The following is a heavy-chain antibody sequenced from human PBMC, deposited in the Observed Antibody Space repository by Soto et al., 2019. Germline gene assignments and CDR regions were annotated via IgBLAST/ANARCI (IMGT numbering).Heavy chain of an antibody. CDR2: IIPIFGTA. J-gene: IGHJ6*02. D-gene: IGHD2-2*03. V-gene: IGHV1-69*13. CDR1: GGTFSSYA. CDR3: ARGAGYCSSTSCYLGDYYYYGMDV. Sequence: SVKVSCKASGGTFSSYAISWVRQAPGQGLEWMGGIIPIFGTANYAQKFQGRVTITADEPTSTAYMELSSLRSEDTAVYYCARGAGYCSSTSCYLGDYYYYGMDVWGQGTTVTVSS.